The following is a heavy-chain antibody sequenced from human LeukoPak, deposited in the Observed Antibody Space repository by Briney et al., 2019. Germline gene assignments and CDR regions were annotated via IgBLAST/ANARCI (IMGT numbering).Heavy chain of an antibody. Sequence: GGSLRLSCAASGFTFSSYSMNWVRQAPGKGLEWVSSISSSSSYIYYADSVKGRFTISRDNAKNSLYLQMNSLRAEDTAVYYCARLTTVAKLRAFDIWGQGTMVTVSS. CDR1: GFTFSSYS. J-gene: IGHJ3*02. D-gene: IGHD4-23*01. CDR3: ARLTTVAKLRAFDI. V-gene: IGHV3-21*01. CDR2: ISSSSSYI.